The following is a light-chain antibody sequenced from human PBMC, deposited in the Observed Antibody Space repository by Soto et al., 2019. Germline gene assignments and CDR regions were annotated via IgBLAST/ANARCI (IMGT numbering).Light chain of an antibody. V-gene: IGLV2-14*01. Sequence: QSVLTQPASVSGSPRQSITISCTGTSSDVGAYNYVSWYQQHPGKAPKLMIYEASNRPSGVSHRFSGSKSGNTASLTISGLQDEDEADYYCTSYSSSTFCVFGTGTKVTVL. CDR2: EAS. CDR1: SSDVGAYNY. J-gene: IGLJ1*01. CDR3: TSYSSSTFCV.